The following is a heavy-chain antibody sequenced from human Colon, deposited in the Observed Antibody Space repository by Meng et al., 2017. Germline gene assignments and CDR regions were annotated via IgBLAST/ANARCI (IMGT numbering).Heavy chain of an antibody. CDR1: GASISGDNW. Sequence: SETLSPTCAVSGASISGDNWWSWVRQPPGKGLEWIGEIYHSGTSNYNPSLKSRVTISVDKSKNQFSLKLSSVTAADTAVYYCARRNSNNWFDPWGQGTLVTVSS. V-gene: IGHV4-4*02. CDR2: IYHSGTS. D-gene: IGHD2/OR15-2a*01. J-gene: IGHJ5*02. CDR3: ARRNSNNWFDP.